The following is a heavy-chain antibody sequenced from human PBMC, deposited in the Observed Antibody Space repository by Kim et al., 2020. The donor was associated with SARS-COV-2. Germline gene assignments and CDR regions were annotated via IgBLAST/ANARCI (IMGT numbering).Heavy chain of an antibody. V-gene: IGHV3-23*03. Sequence: DSGKGRFTISRDNSKNTLYLQMSSLRAEDTAVYYCARVSRVTSAWSAFDYWGQGTLVTVSS. CDR3: ARVSRVTSAWSAFDY. J-gene: IGHJ4*02. D-gene: IGHD6-19*01.